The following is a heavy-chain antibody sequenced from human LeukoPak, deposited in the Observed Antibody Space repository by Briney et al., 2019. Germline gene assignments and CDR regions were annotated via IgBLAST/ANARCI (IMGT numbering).Heavy chain of an antibody. V-gene: IGHV3-30*18. CDR3: AKDQAYSGYDSGY. CDR2: ISYDGSNK. J-gene: IGHJ4*02. CDR1: GFTFSIYG. D-gene: IGHD5-12*01. Sequence: GGSLRLSCAASGFTFSIYGMHWVRQAPGKGLEWVAVISYDGSNKYYADSVKGRFTISSDNSKNTLYLQMNSLRAEDTAVYYCAKDQAYSGYDSGYWGQGTLVTVSS.